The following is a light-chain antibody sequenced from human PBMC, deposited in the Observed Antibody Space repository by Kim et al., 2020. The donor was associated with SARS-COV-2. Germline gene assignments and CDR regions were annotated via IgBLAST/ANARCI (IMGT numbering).Light chain of an antibody. V-gene: IGLV2-8*01. CDR1: YNY. Sequence: QSALTQSPSASGSPGESVTIPCSGIYNYISWYQQQPGKTPKLLIYDVNKRPSGAPDRISGSKSAHTASLTVAGLQADDEADYYCSSFAASNILLFGG. J-gene: IGLJ7*01. CDR2: DVN. CDR3: SSFAASNILL.